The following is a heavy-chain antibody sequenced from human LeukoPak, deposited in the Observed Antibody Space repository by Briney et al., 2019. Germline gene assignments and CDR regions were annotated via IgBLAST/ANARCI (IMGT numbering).Heavy chain of an antibody. D-gene: IGHD6-19*01. CDR1: GFTFSSYA. CDR2: ISYDGSNK. CDR3: ARPPPTSSGWYFDY. V-gene: IGHV3-30*04. J-gene: IGHJ4*02. Sequence: GRSLRLSCAASGFTFSSYAMHWVRQAPGKGLEWVAVISYDGSNKHYADSVKGRFTISRDNSKNTLYLQMNSLRAEDTAVYYCARPPPTSSGWYFDYWGQGTLVTVSS.